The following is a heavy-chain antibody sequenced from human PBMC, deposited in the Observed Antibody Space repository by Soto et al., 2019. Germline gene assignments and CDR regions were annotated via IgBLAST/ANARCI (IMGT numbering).Heavy chain of an antibody. CDR3: ASSNYCTNGVCYPDY. CDR1: GGTFSSYA. V-gene: IGHV1-69*13. Sequence: SVKVSCKASGGTFSSYAISWVRQAPGQGLEWMGGIIPIFGTANYAQKFQGRVTITADESTSTAYMELSSLRSEDTAVYYCASSNYCTNGVCYPDYWGQGTLVTVSS. CDR2: IIPIFGTA. J-gene: IGHJ4*02. D-gene: IGHD2-8*01.